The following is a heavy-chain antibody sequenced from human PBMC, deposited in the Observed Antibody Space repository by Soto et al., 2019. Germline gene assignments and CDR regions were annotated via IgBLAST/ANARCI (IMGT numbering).Heavy chain of an antibody. J-gene: IGHJ6*02. CDR3: ARGCSSTSCFSYYYYGMDV. Sequence: VGSVRLSCAASGFTFSSYGMHWVRQAPGKGLEWVAVIWYDGSNKYYADSVKGRFTISRDNSKNTLYLQMNSLRAEDTAVYYCARGCSSTSCFSYYYYGMDVWGQGTTVTVSS. CDR2: IWYDGSNK. V-gene: IGHV3-33*01. CDR1: GFTFSSYG. D-gene: IGHD2-2*01.